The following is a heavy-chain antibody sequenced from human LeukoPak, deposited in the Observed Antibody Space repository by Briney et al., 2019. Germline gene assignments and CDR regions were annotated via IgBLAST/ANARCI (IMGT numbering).Heavy chain of an antibody. Sequence: GASVKVSCKASGGTFSSYAISWVRQAPGQGLEWMGGIIPIFGTANYAQKFQGRVTMTTDTSTSTAYMEMRSLRSDDTAVYYCARVRWELLSFYFDYWGQGTLVTVSS. V-gene: IGHV1-69*05. D-gene: IGHD1-26*01. CDR2: IIPIFGTA. CDR3: ARVRWELLSFYFDY. J-gene: IGHJ4*02. CDR1: GGTFSSYA.